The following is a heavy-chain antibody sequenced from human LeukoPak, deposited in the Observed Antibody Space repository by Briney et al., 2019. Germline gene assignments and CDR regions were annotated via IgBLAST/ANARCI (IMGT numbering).Heavy chain of an antibody. Sequence: ASVKVSCKASGYTFTGYYMHWVRQPPGQGLEWMGWINPNSGGTNYAQKFQGRVTMTRDTSISTAYMELSRLRSDDTAVYYCARYELGWALLVSNWGQGTLVTVSS. CDR2: INPNSGGT. J-gene: IGHJ4*02. CDR1: GYTFTGYY. CDR3: ARYELGWALLVSN. V-gene: IGHV1-2*02. D-gene: IGHD6-19*01.